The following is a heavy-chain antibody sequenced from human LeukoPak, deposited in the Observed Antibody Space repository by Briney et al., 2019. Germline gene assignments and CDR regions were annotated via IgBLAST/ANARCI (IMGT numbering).Heavy chain of an antibody. V-gene: IGHV3-15*01. CDR2: IKSKSDGGTT. D-gene: IGHD3-3*01. Sequence: WIRQPPGKGLEWVGRIKSKSDGGTTDYAAPVKGRFAVSRDDSKNTLYLQMNSLKTEDTAVYYCTTERYYDFWSGFSKDGYFQHWGQGTLVTVSS. CDR3: TTERYYDFWSGFSKDGYFQH. J-gene: IGHJ1*01.